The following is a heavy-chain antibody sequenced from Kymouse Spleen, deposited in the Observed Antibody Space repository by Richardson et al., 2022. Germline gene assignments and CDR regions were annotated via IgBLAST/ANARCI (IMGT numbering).Heavy chain of an antibody. V-gene: IGHV4-4*02. J-gene: IGHJ6*02. D-gene: IGHD3-10*01. Sequence: QVQLQESGPGLVKPSGTLSLTCAVSGGSISSSNWWSWVRQPPGKGLEWIGEIYHSGSTNYNPSLKSRVTISVDKSKNQFSLKLSSVTAADTAVYYCARRLLWFGELFHYYYGMDVWGQGTTVTVSS. CDR2: IYHSGST. CDR1: GGSISSSNW. CDR3: ARRLLWFGELFHYYYGMDV.